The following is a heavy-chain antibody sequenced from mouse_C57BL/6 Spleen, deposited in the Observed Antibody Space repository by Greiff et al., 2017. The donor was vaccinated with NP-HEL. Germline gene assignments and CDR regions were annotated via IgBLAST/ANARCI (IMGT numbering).Heavy chain of an antibody. CDR3: ARNWDSGFDY. Sequence: ESGPGLVKPSQSLSLTCSVTGYSITSGYYWNWIRQFPGNKLEWMGYISYDGSNNYNPSLKNRISITRDTSKNQFFLKLNSVTTEDTATYYCARNWDSGFDYWGQGTTLTVSS. CDR1: GYSITSGYY. V-gene: IGHV3-6*01. D-gene: IGHD4-1*01. CDR2: ISYDGSN. J-gene: IGHJ2*01.